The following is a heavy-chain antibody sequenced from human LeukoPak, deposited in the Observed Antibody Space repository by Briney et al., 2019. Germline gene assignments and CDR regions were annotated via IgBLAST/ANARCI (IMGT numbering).Heavy chain of an antibody. Sequence: SETLSLTCTVSGGSISSGGYYWSWIRQHPGKGLEWIGYIYYSGSTYYNPSLKSRVTISVDTSKNQFSLKLSSVTAADTAVYYCAKVGNYYDSSGYSNWFDPWGQGTLVTVSS. J-gene: IGHJ5*02. CDR2: IYYSGST. D-gene: IGHD3-22*01. V-gene: IGHV4-31*03. CDR3: AKVGNYYDSSGYSNWFDP. CDR1: GGSISSGGYY.